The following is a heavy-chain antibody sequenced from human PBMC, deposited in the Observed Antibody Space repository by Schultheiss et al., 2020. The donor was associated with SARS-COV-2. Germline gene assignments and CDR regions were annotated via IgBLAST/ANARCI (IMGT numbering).Heavy chain of an antibody. CDR3: AREGHVVVPAGYYYGMDV. J-gene: IGHJ6*02. Sequence: SETLSLTCTVSGGSISSYYWSWIRQPPGKGLEWIGSIYYSGSTYYNPSLKSRVTISVDTSKNQFSLKLSSVTAADTAVYYCAREGHVVVPAGYYYGMDVWGQGTTVTVSS. D-gene: IGHD2-2*01. V-gene: IGHV4-59*05. CDR2: IYYSGST. CDR1: GGSISSYY.